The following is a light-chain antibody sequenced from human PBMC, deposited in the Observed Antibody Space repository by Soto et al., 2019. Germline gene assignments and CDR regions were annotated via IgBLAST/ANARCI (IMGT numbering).Light chain of an antibody. CDR3: QQSYSTPPFT. CDR1: QSVSSY. Sequence: DIQMTQSPSPLSASVGDRVDITCRTSQSVSSYLNWYQAKPGKAPKLLIYEASSLESGVPSRFXXXGSGTDFTLTISSLQPEDSATYYCQQSYSTPPFTFGPGTRVDI. J-gene: IGKJ3*01. V-gene: IGKV1-39*01. CDR2: EAS.